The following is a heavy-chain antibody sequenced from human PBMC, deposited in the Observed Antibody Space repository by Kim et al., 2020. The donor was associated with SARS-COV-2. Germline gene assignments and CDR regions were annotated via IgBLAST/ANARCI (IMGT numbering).Heavy chain of an antibody. CDR3: AREGGAYGWDAFDI. D-gene: IGHD6-19*01. J-gene: IGHJ3*02. V-gene: IGHV3-30*04. Sequence: GGSLRLSCAASGFTFSSYAMHWVRQAPGKGLEWVAVISYDGSNKYYADSVKGRFTISRDNSKNTLYLQMNSLRAEDTAVYYCAREGGAYGWDAFDICGQGTMWSVSS. CDR2: ISYDGSNK. CDR1: GFTFSSYA.